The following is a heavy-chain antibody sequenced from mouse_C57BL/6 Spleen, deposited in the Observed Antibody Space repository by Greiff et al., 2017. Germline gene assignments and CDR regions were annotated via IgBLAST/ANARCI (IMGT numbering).Heavy chain of an antibody. Sequence: EVKLVESEGGLVQPGSSMKLSCTASGFTFSDYYMAWVRQVPEKGLEWVANINYDGSSTYYLDSLKSRFIISRDNAKNILYLQMSSLKSEYTATYYCAIYGYDVGFAYWGQGTLVTVSA. V-gene: IGHV5-16*01. D-gene: IGHD2-2*01. CDR3: AIYGYDVGFAY. CDR2: INYDGSST. J-gene: IGHJ3*01. CDR1: GFTFSDYY.